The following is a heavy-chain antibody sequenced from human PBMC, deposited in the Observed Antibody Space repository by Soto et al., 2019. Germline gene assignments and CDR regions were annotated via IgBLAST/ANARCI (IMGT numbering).Heavy chain of an antibody. D-gene: IGHD3-3*01. CDR3: AGCITSSLLGMDV. CDR1: GGSISSGGYY. J-gene: IGHJ6*02. V-gene: IGHV4-31*03. CDR2: IYYSGST. Sequence: PSETLSLTCTVSGGSISSGGYYWSWIRQHPWKGLEWIGYIYYSGSTYYNPSLKSRVTISVDTSKNQFSLKLGSVTAADTAVYYCAGCITSSLLGMDVWGQGXTVTVYS.